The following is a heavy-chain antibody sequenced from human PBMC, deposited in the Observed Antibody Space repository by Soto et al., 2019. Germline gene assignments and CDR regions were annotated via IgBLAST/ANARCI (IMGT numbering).Heavy chain of an antibody. Sequence: SVKVSCKASGGTFSSYTISWVRQAPGQGLEWMGRIIPILGIANYAQKFQGRVTITADKSTSTAYMELSSLRSEDTAVYYCGISPNYNILTGYLGYYYGRDVWGQGPTVTVSS. CDR1: GGTFSSYT. J-gene: IGHJ6*02. CDR2: IIPILGIA. CDR3: GISPNYNILTGYLGYYYGRDV. V-gene: IGHV1-69*02. D-gene: IGHD3-9*01.